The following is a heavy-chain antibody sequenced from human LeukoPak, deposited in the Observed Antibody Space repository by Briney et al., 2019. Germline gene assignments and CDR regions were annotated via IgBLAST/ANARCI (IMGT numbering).Heavy chain of an antibody. CDR1: GFTFDDYA. CDR3: AKDFKAGDIVATIFDY. CDR2: ISWNSGSI. D-gene: IGHD5-12*01. Sequence: PGRSLRLSCAAPGFTFDDYAMHWVRQAPGKGLEWVSGISWNSGSIGCADSVKGRFTISRDNAKNSLYLQMNSLRAEDTALYYCAKDFKAGDIVATIFDYWGQGTLVTVSS. J-gene: IGHJ4*02. V-gene: IGHV3-9*01.